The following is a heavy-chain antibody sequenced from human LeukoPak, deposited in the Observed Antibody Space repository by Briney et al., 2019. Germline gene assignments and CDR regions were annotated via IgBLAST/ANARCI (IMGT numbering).Heavy chain of an antibody. Sequence: SEILSLTCTVSGGSISSYYWSWIRQPAGKGLEWIGRIYTSGSTNYNPSLKSRVTMSVDTSKNQFSLKLSSVTAADTAVYYCARVRGSSPYYYMDVWGKGTTVTVSS. V-gene: IGHV4-4*07. CDR1: GGSISSYY. J-gene: IGHJ6*03. D-gene: IGHD6-13*01. CDR3: ARVRGSSPYYYMDV. CDR2: IYTSGST.